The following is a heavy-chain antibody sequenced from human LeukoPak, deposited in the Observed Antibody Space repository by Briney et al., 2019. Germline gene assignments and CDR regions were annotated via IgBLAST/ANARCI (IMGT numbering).Heavy chain of an antibody. CDR3: ARADCSGGSCYSGFDY. D-gene: IGHD2-15*01. Sequence: QTLSLTCAISGDSVSSNSVVWNWIRQSPSRGLEWLGRTYYRSKWYNDYAVSVKSRITINPDTSKNQFSLQLNSVTPEDTAVYYCARADCSGGSCYSGFDYWGQGTLVTVSS. V-gene: IGHV6-1*01. J-gene: IGHJ4*02. CDR2: TYYRSKWYN. CDR1: GDSVSSNSVV.